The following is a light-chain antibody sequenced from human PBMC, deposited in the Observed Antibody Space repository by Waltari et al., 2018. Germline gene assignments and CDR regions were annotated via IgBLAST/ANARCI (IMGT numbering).Light chain of an antibody. V-gene: IGLV2-14*01. CDR3: SSYTSGNTRV. J-gene: IGLJ1*01. CDR2: DVS. CDR1: SSDVGGYNF. Sequence: QSALTQPASVSGSPGQSITISCTGTSSDVGGYNFVSWYQQHPGKAPKVIICDVSNRASGVTNRVSGSKSGNTASLTISGLQAEDEAEYYCSSYTSGNTRVFGSGTRVTVL.